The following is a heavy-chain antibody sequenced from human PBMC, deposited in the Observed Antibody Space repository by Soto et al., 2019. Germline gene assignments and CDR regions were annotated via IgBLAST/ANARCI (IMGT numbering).Heavy chain of an antibody. D-gene: IGHD1-1*01. CDR3: ARGSWDDVSGHYYMDV. V-gene: IGHV6-1*01. CDR1: GDSVSSYSAG. Sequence: SQTLSLTCDISGDSVSSYSAGWNCIRQTPSRGLEWLGRTYYKSKWYYTYAASVKSRITVSPDTSKNQFSLQLTSVTPEDTAVYYCARGSWDDVSGHYYMDVWDKGTTVTVSS. J-gene: IGHJ6*03. CDR2: TYYKSKWYY.